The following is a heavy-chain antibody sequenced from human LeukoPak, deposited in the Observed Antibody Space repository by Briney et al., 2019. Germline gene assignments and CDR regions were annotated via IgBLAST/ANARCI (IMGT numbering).Heavy chain of an antibody. CDR2: ISGGSGTI. V-gene: IGHV3-48*02. CDR1: GFTFGSYS. CDR3: ATYYYGSDVYFQH. Sequence: PGGSLRLSCAASGFTFGSYSMNWVRQAPGQGLEWVSYISGGSGTIYYADSVKGRFTISRDNAKNSLYLEMNSLRDEDTAVYYCATYYYGSDVYFQHWGQGTLVTVSS. D-gene: IGHD3-10*01. J-gene: IGHJ1*01.